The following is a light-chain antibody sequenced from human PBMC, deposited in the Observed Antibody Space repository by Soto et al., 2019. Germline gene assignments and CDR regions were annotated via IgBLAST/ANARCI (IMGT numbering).Light chain of an antibody. J-gene: IGLJ2*01. CDR3: QVSESFSAHRG. CDR1: NIGSRS. Sequence: SYELTQPPSLSVAPGQPARISCWGNNIGSRSVHWYQRKAGQAPVLVVYHDTDRPSGIPERFSGSISGSAATLTISRVEAGYEDEYYCQVSESFSAHRGFGGGTTLTVL. V-gene: IGLV3-21*02. CDR2: HDT.